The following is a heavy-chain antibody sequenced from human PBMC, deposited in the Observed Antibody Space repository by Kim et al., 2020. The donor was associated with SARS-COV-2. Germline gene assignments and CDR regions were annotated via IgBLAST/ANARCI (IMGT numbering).Heavy chain of an antibody. V-gene: IGHV1-69*13. CDR2: IIPIFGTA. CDR3: AILYSSGWFPFDI. D-gene: IGHD6-19*01. CDR1: GGTFSSYA. J-gene: IGHJ3*02. Sequence: SVKVSCKASGGTFSSYAISWVRQAPGQGLEWMGGIIPIFGTANYAQKFQGRVTITADESTSTAYMELSSLRSEDTAVYYCAILYSSGWFPFDIWGQGTMVTVSS.